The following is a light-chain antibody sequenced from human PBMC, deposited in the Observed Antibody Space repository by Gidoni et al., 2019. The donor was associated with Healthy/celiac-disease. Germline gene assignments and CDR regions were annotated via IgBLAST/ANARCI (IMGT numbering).Light chain of an antibody. J-gene: IGKJ4*01. V-gene: IGKV3-15*01. CDR1: QSVSSN. Sequence: EIVMTQSPATLSVSPGERAILSCRARQSVSSNLSWYQQKPGQAPRLHIYGASTRGTGIPARFSGSWSGTEFTLTISSLQSEDFAVYYCQQYNNWPPLTFGGGTKVEIK. CDR3: QQYNNWPPLT. CDR2: GAS.